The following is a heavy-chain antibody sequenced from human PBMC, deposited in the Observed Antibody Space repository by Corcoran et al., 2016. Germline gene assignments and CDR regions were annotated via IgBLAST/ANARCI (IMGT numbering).Heavy chain of an antibody. V-gene: IGHV3-30*18. CDR2: ISYDGSNK. D-gene: IGHD3-3*01. CDR1: GFTFSSYG. Sequence: QVQLVESGGGVVQPGRSLRLSCAASGFTFSSYGMHWVRQAPGKGLEWVAVISYDGSNKYYADSVKGRFTISRDNSKNTLYLQMNSLRAEDTAVYYCAKELEMAKYYYYDYGMDVWGQGTTVTVSS. J-gene: IGHJ6*02. CDR3: AKELEMAKYYYYDYGMDV.